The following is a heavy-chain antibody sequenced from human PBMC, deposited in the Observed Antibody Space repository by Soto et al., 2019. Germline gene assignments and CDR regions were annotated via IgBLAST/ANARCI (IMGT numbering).Heavy chain of an antibody. V-gene: IGHV4-34*01. Sequence: SETLSLTCAVYGGSFSGYYWSWIRQPPGKGLEWIGEINHSGSTNYNPSLKSRVTISVDTSKNQFSLKLSSVTAADTAVYYCAGRYSSSFDYWGQGTLVTVSS. CDR1: GGSFSGYY. CDR3: AGRYSSSFDY. J-gene: IGHJ4*02. CDR2: INHSGST. D-gene: IGHD6-13*01.